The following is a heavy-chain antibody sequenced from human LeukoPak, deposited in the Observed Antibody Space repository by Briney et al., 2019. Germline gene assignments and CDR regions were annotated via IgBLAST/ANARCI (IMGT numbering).Heavy chain of an antibody. CDR3: ARVGGYSYGTWIDY. CDR2: IYSGGST. V-gene: IGHV3-66*01. J-gene: IGHJ4*02. D-gene: IGHD5-18*01. Sequence: GGSLRLSCAASGFTVSSNYMSWVRQAPGKGLEWVSVIYSGGSTYYADSVKGRFTISRDNSKNTLYLQMNSLRAEDTAVYYCARVGGYSYGTWIDYWGQGTLVTVSS. CDR1: GFTVSSNY.